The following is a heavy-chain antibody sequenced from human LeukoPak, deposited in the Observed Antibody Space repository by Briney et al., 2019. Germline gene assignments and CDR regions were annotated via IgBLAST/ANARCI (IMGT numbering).Heavy chain of an antibody. CDR2: IFYRGST. J-gene: IGHJ3*02. D-gene: IGHD3-10*01. CDR3: AKSNGYGLIDI. CDR1: RGALSTSNYY. V-gene: IGHV4-39*07. Sequence: SETLSLSRTLSRGALSTSNYYWGWGRQPPGKALEWIGNIFYRGSTYYSPCLKSRVTISLDTCRNQFSLKLNSVTAADTAVYYCAKSNGYGLIDIWGQGRMVTVSS.